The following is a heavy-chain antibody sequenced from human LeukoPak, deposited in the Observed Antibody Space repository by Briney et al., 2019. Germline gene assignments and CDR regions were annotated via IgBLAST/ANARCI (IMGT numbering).Heavy chain of an antibody. V-gene: IGHV4-34*01. CDR2: INHSGST. CDR1: GGSFSGYY. Sequence: KPSETLSLTCAVYGGSFSGYYWSWIRQPPGKGLEWIGEINHSGSTNYNPSLKSRVTISVDASKNQFSLKLSSVTAADTAVYYCARGQSPYGSGSYYKANWFDPWGQGTLVTVSS. CDR3: ARGQSPYGSGSYYKANWFDP. D-gene: IGHD3-10*01. J-gene: IGHJ5*02.